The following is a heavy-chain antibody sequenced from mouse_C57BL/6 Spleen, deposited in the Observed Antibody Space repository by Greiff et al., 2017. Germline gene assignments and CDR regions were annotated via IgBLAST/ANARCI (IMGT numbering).Heavy chain of an antibody. CDR1: GYAFSSYW. Sequence: QVQLQQSGAELVKPGASVKISCKASGYAFSSYWMNWVKQRPGKGLEWIGQIYPGSGSTNYNEKFKSKATLTVDTSSSTAYMQLSSLTSEDSAVYYCARNYGNYRYLDVWGTGTTVTVSS. J-gene: IGHJ1*03. V-gene: IGHV1-80*01. D-gene: IGHD2-1*01. CDR3: ARNYGNYRYLDV. CDR2: IYPGSGST.